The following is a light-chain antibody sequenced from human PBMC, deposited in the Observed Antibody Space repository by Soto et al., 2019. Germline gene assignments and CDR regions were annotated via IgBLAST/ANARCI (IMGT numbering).Light chain of an antibody. CDR2: AAS. V-gene: IGKV1-6*01. CDR3: QKYSGAPFT. Sequence: AIQMTQSPSSLSASVGDRVTITCRASQGIRNDLGWYQQKPGKAPNLLIYAASILQSGVPSRFSGSGSGTDFTLTISSLQPEDFATYYCQKYSGAPFTFGPGTKVDIK. CDR1: QGIRND. J-gene: IGKJ3*01.